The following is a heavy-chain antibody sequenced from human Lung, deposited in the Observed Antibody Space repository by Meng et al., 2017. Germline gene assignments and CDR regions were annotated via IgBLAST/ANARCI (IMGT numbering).Heavy chain of an antibody. CDR2: IHYSGST. CDR3: ARYVFDSSSLYSNWFDP. CDR1: GGSISSGTYY. D-gene: IGHD3-22*01. V-gene: IGHV4-31*03. Sequence: QVQLQESGPGLVKPSQTLSLTCTVSGGSISSGTYYWGWIRQLPGKGLEWIAYIHYSGSTYYSPSLKSRVTISVDTSKNQLSLKLSSMTAADTAVYYCARYVFDSSSLYSNWFDPWVQGTLVTVSS. J-gene: IGHJ5*02.